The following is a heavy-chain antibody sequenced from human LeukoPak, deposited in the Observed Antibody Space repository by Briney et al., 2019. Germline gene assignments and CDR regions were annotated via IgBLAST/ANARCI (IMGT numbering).Heavy chain of an antibody. V-gene: IGHV4-59*01. CDR2: IYYSGST. CDR3: ARSPRYSNNHYYHRLYYFDY. J-gene: IGHJ4*02. CDR1: GGSISSYY. Sequence: SETLSLTCTVSGGSISSYYWSWIRQPPGKGLEWIGYIYYSGSTNYNPSLKSRVTISVDTSKNQFSLKLSSVTAADTAVYYCARSPRYSNNHYYHRLYYFDYWGQGTLVTVSS. D-gene: IGHD3-22*01.